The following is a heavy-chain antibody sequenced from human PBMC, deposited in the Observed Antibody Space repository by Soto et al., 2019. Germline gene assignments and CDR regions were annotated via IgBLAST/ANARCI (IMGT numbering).Heavy chain of an antibody. CDR2: IDSKIDADKT. CDR3: VTRFTAVATARFDY. D-gene: IGHD2-21*02. Sequence: EVQLVESGGGLVKPGGSLRLPGTASGFTFSKAYMNGFRQAPGKGLEWVGQIDSKIDADKTDFAAPVKGRFTLSRDDSKNTVYLQMNGLEIEDTAMYYCVTRFTAVATARFDYWGQGTLVTVSS. V-gene: IGHV3-15*04. J-gene: IGHJ4*02. CDR1: GFTFSKAY.